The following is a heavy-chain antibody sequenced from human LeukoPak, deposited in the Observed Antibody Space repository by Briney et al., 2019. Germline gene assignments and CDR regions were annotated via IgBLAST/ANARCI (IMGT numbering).Heavy chain of an antibody. CDR2: INPSSGST. J-gene: IGHJ4*02. Sequence: WASVKVSCKASGYTFTSYYMHWVRQAPGQGLEWMGIINPSSGSTSYAQKFQGRVTMTRDTSTSTVYMELSSLRSEDTAVYYCARSIAVAGPFDYWGQGTLVTVSS. V-gene: IGHV1-46*01. D-gene: IGHD6-19*01. CDR1: GYTFTSYY. CDR3: ARSIAVAGPFDY.